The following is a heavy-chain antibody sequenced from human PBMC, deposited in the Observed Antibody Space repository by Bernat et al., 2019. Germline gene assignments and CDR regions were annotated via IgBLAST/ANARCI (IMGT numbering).Heavy chain of an antibody. J-gene: IGHJ6*03. V-gene: IGHV4-34*01. CDR1: GGSFSGYY. Sequence: QVQLQQWGAGLLKPSETLSLTCAVYGGSFSGYYWSWIRQPPGKGPEWIGEINHSGSTNYNPSLKSRVTISVDTSKNQFSLKLSSVTAADTAVYYCARGFGYCSGGSCYGRFFYYYYMDVWGKGTTVTVSS. CDR2: INHSGST. CDR3: ARGFGYCSGGSCYGRFFYYYYMDV. D-gene: IGHD2-15*01.